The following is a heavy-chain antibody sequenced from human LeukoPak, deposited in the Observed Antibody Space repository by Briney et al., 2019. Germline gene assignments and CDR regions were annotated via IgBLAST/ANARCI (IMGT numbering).Heavy chain of an antibody. CDR2: INHSGST. Sequence: PSETLSLTCAVYGGSFSGYYWSWIRQPPGKGLEWIGEINHSGSTNYNPSLKSRVTISVDTSKNQFSLKLSSVTAADTAVYYCARASSYYDSSGYPHDYFDYWGQGTLVTVSS. J-gene: IGHJ4*02. V-gene: IGHV4-34*01. CDR3: ARASSYYDSSGYPHDYFDY. D-gene: IGHD3-22*01. CDR1: GGSFSGYY.